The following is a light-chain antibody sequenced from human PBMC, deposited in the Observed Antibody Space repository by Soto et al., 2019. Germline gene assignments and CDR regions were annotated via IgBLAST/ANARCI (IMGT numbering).Light chain of an antibody. V-gene: IGLV1-44*01. J-gene: IGLJ2*01. CDR3: AAWDDSLNGPV. CDR1: SSNMGSNS. CDR2: TND. Sequence: QLVLTQPPSASGTPGQRVTISCSGSSSNMGSNSVHWYRQLPGSAPKLLIYTNDLRPSGVPDRFSGSKSGTSASLAISGLQSDDEADYYCAAWDDSLNGPVFGGGTKLTVL.